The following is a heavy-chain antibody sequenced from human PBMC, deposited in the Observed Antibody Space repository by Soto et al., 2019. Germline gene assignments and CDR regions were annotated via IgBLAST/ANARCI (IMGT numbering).Heavy chain of an antibody. CDR3: VRDDIGLVIDY. J-gene: IGHJ4*02. D-gene: IGHD6-13*01. Sequence: GGSLRLSCAASGSTFSSYWMHWVRQAPGKGLVWVSHINTDGSHTTYADSVKGRFTISRDNAKNTVYLQMNSLGAEDTAVYYCVRDDIGLVIDYWCLGTLVTVSS. V-gene: IGHV3-74*01. CDR2: INTDGSHT. CDR1: GSTFSSYW.